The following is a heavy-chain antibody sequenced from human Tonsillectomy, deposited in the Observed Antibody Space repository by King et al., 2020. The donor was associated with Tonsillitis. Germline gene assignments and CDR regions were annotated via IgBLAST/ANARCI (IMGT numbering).Heavy chain of an antibody. J-gene: IGHJ6*03. CDR2: INGDGSST. V-gene: IGHV3-74*01. D-gene: IGHD1-26*01. CDR1: GFTFSTYW. CDR3: ARAPPGNYYYYMDV. Sequence: VQLVESGGGLVQPGGSLRLSCAASGFTFSTYWMHWVRQAPGKGLVWVSRINGDGSSTSYADSGKGRFTISSNNAKNTLYLQMNSPRAEDTAVYYCARAPPGNYYYYMDVWGKGTTVTVSS.